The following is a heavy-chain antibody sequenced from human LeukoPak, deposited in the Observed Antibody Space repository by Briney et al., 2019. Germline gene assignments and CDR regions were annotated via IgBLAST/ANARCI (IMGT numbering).Heavy chain of an antibody. J-gene: IGHJ3*02. V-gene: IGHV5-51*01. D-gene: IGHD2-2*02. CDR1: GYSFTSYW. Sequence: GESLKISCKGSGYSFTSYWIGWVRQMPGKGLEWMGIIYPGDSDTRYSPSFQGQVTISADKSISTAYLQWSSLKASDTAMYYCARRDVYCSSTSCYTLGAFDIWGQGTMVTVSS. CDR2: IYPGDSDT. CDR3: ARRDVYCSSTSCYTLGAFDI.